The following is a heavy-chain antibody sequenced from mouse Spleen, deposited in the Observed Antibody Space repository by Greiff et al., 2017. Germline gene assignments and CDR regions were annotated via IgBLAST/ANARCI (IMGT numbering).Heavy chain of an antibody. J-gene: IGHJ4*01. V-gene: IGHV1-81*01. CDR2: IYPRSGNT. D-gene: IGHD1-1*02. CDR3: ARRYHDGSYDYAMDY. CDR1: GYTFTSYG. Sequence: QVQLKESGAELARPGASVKLSCKASGYTFTSYGISWVKQSTGQGLEWIGEIYPRSGNTYYNEKFKGKATLTADKSSSTAYMELRSLTSEDSAVYFCARRYHDGSYDYAMDYWGQGTSVTVSS.